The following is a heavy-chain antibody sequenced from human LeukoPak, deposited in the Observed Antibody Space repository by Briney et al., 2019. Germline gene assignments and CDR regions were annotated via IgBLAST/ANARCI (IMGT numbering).Heavy chain of an antibody. J-gene: IGHJ6*02. Sequence: GGSLRLSCAASGFTFSSYAMHWVRQAPGKGLEWVAVISYGGSNKYYADSVKGRFTISRDNSKNTLYLQMNSLRAEDTAVYYCAKEVAAAETGPYYYYGMDVWGQGTTVTVSS. CDR3: AKEVAAAETGPYYYYGMDV. CDR1: GFTFSSYA. CDR2: ISYGGSNK. V-gene: IGHV3-30-3*01. D-gene: IGHD6-13*01.